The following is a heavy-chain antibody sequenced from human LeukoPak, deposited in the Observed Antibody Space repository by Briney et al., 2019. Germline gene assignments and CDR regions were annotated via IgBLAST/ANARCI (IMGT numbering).Heavy chain of an antibody. J-gene: IGHJ4*02. V-gene: IGHV3-9*01. CDR3: ATKVAGTG. Sequence: GRSLRLSCAASGFTFDDYAMHWVRQAPGKGLEWVSGISWNSGSIGYADSVKGRFTISRDNAKNSLCLQMNNLRAEDTALYYCATKVAGTGWGQGTLVTVSS. CDR1: GFTFDDYA. CDR2: ISWNSGSI. D-gene: IGHD6-19*01.